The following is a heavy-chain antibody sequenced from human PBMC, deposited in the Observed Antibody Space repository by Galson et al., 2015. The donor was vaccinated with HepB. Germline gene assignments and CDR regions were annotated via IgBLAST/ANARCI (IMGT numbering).Heavy chain of an antibody. J-gene: IGHJ6*02. D-gene: IGHD2-2*01. Sequence: ETLSLTCTVSGGSISSYYWSWIRQPPGKGLEWIGYIYYSGSTNYNPSLKSRVTISVDTSKNQFSLKLSSVTAADTAVYYCARLPTYCSSTSCYYYYGMDVWGQGTTVTVSS. V-gene: IGHV4-59*01. CDR1: GGSISSYY. CDR2: IYYSGST. CDR3: ARLPTYCSSTSCYYYYGMDV.